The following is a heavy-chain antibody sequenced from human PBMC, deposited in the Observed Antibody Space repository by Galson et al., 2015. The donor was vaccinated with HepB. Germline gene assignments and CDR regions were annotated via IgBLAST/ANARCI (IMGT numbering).Heavy chain of an antibody. Sequence: LSLTCTVSGGSISSNYWSWIRQPAGKGLEWIGRIYTSGITKYNPSLNSRVTMSVDTSKNQLSLKLSSVTAADTAVYYCARDMVPYDVDVWGRGTTVTVSS. J-gene: IGHJ6*02. CDR1: GGSISSNY. CDR2: IYTSGIT. D-gene: IGHD6-13*01. V-gene: IGHV4-4*07. CDR3: ARDMVPYDVDV.